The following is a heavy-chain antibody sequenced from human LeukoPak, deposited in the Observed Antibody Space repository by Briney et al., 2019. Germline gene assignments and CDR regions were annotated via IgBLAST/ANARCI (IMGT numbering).Heavy chain of an antibody. J-gene: IGHJ4*02. CDR1: GGSISSYY. D-gene: IGHD3-16*01. V-gene: IGHV4-59*01. Sequence: SETLSLTRTVSGGSISSYYWSWTRQPPGKGLEWIGYIYYSGSTNYNPSLKSRVTISVDTSKNQFSLKLSSVTAADTAVYYCARDDGGLDYWGQGTLVTVSS. CDR2: IYYSGST. CDR3: ARDDGGLDY.